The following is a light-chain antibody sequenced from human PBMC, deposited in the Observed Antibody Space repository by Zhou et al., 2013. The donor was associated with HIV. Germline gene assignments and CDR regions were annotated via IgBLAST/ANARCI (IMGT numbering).Light chain of an antibody. CDR2: GAS. CDR1: QSVSSSN. CDR3: QQRSNWLT. V-gene: IGKV3D-20*02. J-gene: IGKJ4*01. Sequence: EIVLTQSPGTLSLSPGERATLSCRASQSVSSSNLAWYQQKPGQTPRLLIYGASSRATGIPERFGGSGSGTDFTLTISSLEPEDFALYYCQQRSNWLTFGGGTYVEVK.